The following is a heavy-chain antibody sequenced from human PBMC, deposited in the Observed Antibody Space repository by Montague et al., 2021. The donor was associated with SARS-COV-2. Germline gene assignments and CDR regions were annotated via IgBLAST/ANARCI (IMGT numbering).Heavy chain of an antibody. Sequence: SETLSLTCTVSSGSISSSDYLGCSRQPPSKGLVWFGSNYYSGTTXXNXXXXSRVIISVDTSKEKFSLRLNSVTAADTGVYYCARHKGRRFEVGKFLWFGEFNFDIWGQGTMVTVSS. V-gene: IGHV4-39*01. CDR3: ARHKGRRFEVGKFLWFGEFNFDI. D-gene: IGHD3-10*01. CDR1: SGSISSSDY. J-gene: IGHJ3*02. CDR2: NYYSGTT.